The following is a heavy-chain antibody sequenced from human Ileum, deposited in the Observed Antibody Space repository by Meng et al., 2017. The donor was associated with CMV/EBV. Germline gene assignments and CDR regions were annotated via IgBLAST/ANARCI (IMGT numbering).Heavy chain of an antibody. Sequence: GESLKISCAASGFTFSDYYMSWIRQAPGKGLEWVSVIYSGGSTYYADSVKGRFTISRDNSKNTLYLQMNSLRAEDTAVYYCARGSGLDVWGQGTTVTVSS. V-gene: IGHV3-53*01. D-gene: IGHD3-10*01. CDR1: GFTFSDYY. CDR2: IYSGGST. J-gene: IGHJ6*02. CDR3: ARGSGLDV.